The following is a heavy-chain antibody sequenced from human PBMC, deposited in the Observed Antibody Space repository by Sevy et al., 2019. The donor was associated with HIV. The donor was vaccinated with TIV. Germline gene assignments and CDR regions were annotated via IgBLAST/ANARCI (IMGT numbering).Heavy chain of an antibody. CDR1: GFPFGSYT. CDR2: ISSGSSDI. V-gene: IGHV3-21*01. CDR3: ARVGGDYDYVWGNFRSSSDY. Sequence: GESLKISCEASGFPFGSYTMTWVRQAPGRGLQWVASISSGSSDIHYAGSVKGRFTISRDNAKHSLDLQMNSLRAEDTAVYYCARVGGDYDYVWGNFRSSSDYWGQGTPVTVSS. D-gene: IGHD3-16*02. J-gene: IGHJ4*02.